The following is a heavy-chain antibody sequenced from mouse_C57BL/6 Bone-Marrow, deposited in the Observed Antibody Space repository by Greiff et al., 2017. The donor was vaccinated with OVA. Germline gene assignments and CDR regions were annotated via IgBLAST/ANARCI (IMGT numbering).Heavy chain of an antibody. CDR2: IRSKSNNYAT. CDR1: GFSFNTYA. Sequence: EVQRVESGGGLVQPKGSLKLSCAASGFSFNTYAMNWVRQAPGKGLEWVARIRSKSNNYATYYADSVKDRFTISRDDSESMLYLQMNNLKTEDTAMYYCVRRGVTRGSFAYWGQGTLVTVSA. V-gene: IGHV10-1*01. CDR3: VRRGVTRGSFAY. J-gene: IGHJ3*01. D-gene: IGHD2-2*01.